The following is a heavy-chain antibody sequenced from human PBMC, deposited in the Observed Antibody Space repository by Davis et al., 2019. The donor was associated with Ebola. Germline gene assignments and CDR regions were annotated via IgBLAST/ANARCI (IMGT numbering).Heavy chain of an antibody. D-gene: IGHD4-11*01. CDR2: IYPGDSDT. V-gene: IGHV5-51*01. Sequence: GESLKISCKGSGYSFTSSWIGWVRQMPGKGLEWMGIIYPGDSDTTYSPSFQGQVTISADKSISTAYLQWSSLKASDTAMYYCARSDYRNYYYYYGMDVWGQGITVTVSS. CDR3: ARSDYRNYYYYYGMDV. J-gene: IGHJ6*02. CDR1: GYSFTSSW.